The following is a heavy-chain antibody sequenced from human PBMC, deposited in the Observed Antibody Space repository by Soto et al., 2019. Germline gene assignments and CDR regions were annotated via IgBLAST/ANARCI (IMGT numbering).Heavy chain of an antibody. V-gene: IGHV1-69*01. Sequence: QVQLVQSGAEVKKPGSSVKVSCKASGGTFSSYAISWVRQAPGQGIEWMGGIIPIFGTANYAQKFQGRVTITADEATSTAYMELSSLRSEDTAVYYCAIDRPALLLTYYGMDVWGQWTTVTVSS. CDR3: AIDRPALLLTYYGMDV. CDR1: GGTFSSYA. D-gene: IGHD2-15*01. J-gene: IGHJ6*02. CDR2: IIPIFGTA.